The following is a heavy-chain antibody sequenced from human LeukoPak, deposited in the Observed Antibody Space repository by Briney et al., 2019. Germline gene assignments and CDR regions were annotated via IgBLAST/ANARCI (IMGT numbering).Heavy chain of an antibody. CDR2: ISYHGSNK. Sequence: GGSLRLSCAASGFTFSSYAMHWVRQAPGKGLEWVAVISYHGSNKDYADSVKGRFTISRDNSKNTLYLQMNSLRAEDTAVYYCAILSSSVVGGMDVWGQGTTVTVSS. CDR1: GFTFSSYA. CDR3: AILSSSVVGGMDV. J-gene: IGHJ6*02. D-gene: IGHD6-6*01. V-gene: IGHV3-30-3*01.